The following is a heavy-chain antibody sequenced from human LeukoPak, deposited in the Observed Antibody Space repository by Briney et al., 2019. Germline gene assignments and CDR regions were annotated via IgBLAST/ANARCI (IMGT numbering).Heavy chain of an antibody. CDR2: INPNSGGT. CDR1: GHTFTGYY. CDR3: ARDKYSSGWYEGFDY. J-gene: IGHJ4*02. V-gene: IGHV1-2*02. Sequence: GASVKVSCKASGHTFTGYYMHWVRQAPGQGLEWMGWINPNSGGTNYAQKFQGRVTMTRDTSISTAYMELSRLRSDDTAVYYCARDKYSSGWYEGFDYWGQGTLVTVSS. D-gene: IGHD6-19*01.